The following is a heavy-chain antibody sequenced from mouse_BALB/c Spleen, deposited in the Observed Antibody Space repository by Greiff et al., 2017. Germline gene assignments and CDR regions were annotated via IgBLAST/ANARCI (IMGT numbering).Heavy chain of an antibody. J-gene: IGHJ4*01. Sequence: EVQVVESGGGLVQPGGSRKLSCAASGFTFSSFGMHWVRQAPEKGLEWVAYISSGSSTIYYADTVKGRFTISRDNPKNTLFLQMTSLRSEDTAMYYCARFRGAMDYWGQGTSVTVSS. CDR3: ARFRGAMDY. V-gene: IGHV5-17*02. CDR1: GFTFSSFG. D-gene: IGHD3-3*01. CDR2: ISSGSSTI.